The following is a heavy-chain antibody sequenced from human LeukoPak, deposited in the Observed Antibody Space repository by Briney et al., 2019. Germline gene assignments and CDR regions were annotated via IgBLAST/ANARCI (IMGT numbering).Heavy chain of an antibody. Sequence: GGSLRLSRNLSGLPLTTKWMRWVRQAPPKGLEGVGYIKPEECEEYPVDFVRGRFTISRDNAQDSLYLQMNSLRDEDSGVYYCARESREGLNPVLSFDYWGQGAHGSASS. D-gene: IGHD5-24*01. CDR3: ARESREGLNPVLSFDY. CDR1: GLPLTTKW. CDR2: IKPEECEE. V-gene: IGHV3-7*01. J-gene: IGHJ4*02.